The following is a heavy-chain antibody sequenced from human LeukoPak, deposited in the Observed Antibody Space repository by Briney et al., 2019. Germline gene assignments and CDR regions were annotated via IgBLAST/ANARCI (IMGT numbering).Heavy chain of an antibody. CDR2: IRPDGGEK. CDR1: GFTFSDYW. Sequence: GGSLRLSCVVSGFTFSDYWMSWVRQAPGKGLEWLINIRPDGGEKYFVDSVKGRFTISRDNAKNSLYLQMNSQRAEDTAVYYCARDLSGPSLYWGQGTPVTVSS. J-gene: IGHJ4*02. CDR3: ARDLSGPSLY. V-gene: IGHV3-7*01. D-gene: IGHD6-25*01.